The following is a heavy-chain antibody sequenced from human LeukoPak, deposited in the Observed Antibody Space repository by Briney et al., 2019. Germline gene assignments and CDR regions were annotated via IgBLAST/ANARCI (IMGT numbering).Heavy chain of an antibody. Sequence: PSETLPLTCTVSGGPITSHFWSWIRQPPGEGLEWIGNFYHAGNSNLNPSLKSRVTMSIDTSKNQFSLKLRSMTAADTAVYYCARDGPTSTAPFDYWGQGTLVTVSS. CDR3: ARDGPTSTAPFDY. D-gene: IGHD1-26*01. J-gene: IGHJ4*02. CDR1: GGPITSHF. CDR2: FYHAGNS. V-gene: IGHV4-59*11.